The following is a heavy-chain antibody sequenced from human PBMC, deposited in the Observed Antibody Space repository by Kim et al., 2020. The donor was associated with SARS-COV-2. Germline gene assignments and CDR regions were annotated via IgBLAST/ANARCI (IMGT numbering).Heavy chain of an antibody. CDR1: GDSVSNNRAA. CDR2: TYYRSKWYN. V-gene: IGHV6-1*01. CDR3: YGEGANTDDYGADV. D-gene: IGHD1-26*01. J-gene: IGHJ6*02. Sequence: SQTLSLTCVISGDSVSNNRAAWNWIRQSPSRGFEWLGRTYYRSKWYNDYPISLKSRVDIKSDTSKNHFSLQLNSVTAEDTAVYFCYGEGANTDDYGADVWGQGTTVTVAS.